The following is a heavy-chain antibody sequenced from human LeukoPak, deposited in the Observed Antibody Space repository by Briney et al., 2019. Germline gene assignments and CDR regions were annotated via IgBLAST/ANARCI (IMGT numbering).Heavy chain of an antibody. J-gene: IGHJ4*02. D-gene: IGHD3-22*01. CDR3: AKGRYDSSGYADC. V-gene: IGHV3-43*01. CDR2: ISWDGGST. Sequence: PGGSLRLSCAASGFTFDDYTMHWVRQAPGKGLEWVSLISWDGGSTYYADSVKGRFTISRDNSKNSLYLQMNSLRTEDTALYYCAKGRYDSSGYADCWGQGTLVTVSS. CDR1: GFTFDDYT.